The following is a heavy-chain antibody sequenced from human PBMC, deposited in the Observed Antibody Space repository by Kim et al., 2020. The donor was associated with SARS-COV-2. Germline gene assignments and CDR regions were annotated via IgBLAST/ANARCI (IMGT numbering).Heavy chain of an antibody. CDR1: GGSFSGYY. J-gene: IGHJ5*02. D-gene: IGHD6-13*01. V-gene: IGHV4-34*01. Sequence: SETLSLTCAVYGGSFSGYYWSWIRQPPGKWLEWIGEINHSGSTNYNPSLKSRVTISVDTSKNQFSLKLSSVTAADTAVYYCARGPGYSSSWYGARNWFDP. CDR3: ARGPGYSSSWYGARNWFDP. CDR2: INHSGST.